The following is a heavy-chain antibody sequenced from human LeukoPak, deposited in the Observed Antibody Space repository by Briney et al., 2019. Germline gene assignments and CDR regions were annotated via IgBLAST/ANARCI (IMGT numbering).Heavy chain of an antibody. D-gene: IGHD2-2*02. V-gene: IGHV1-8*01. CDR1: GYTFTSYD. Sequence: ASVKVSCKASGYTFTSYDINWVRQATGQGLEWMGWMNPNSGNTGYAQKFQGRVTMTRNTSISTAYMELSSPRSEDTAVYYCARVEIVVVPAAIRGFDPWGQGTLVTVSS. J-gene: IGHJ5*02. CDR2: MNPNSGNT. CDR3: ARVEIVVVPAAIRGFDP.